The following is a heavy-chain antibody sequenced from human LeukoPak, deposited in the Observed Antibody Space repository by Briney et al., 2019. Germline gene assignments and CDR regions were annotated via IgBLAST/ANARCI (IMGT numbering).Heavy chain of an antibody. CDR3: ARVRGATVAHNWFDR. J-gene: IGHJ5*02. CDR1: GYSISSGYY. V-gene: IGHV4-38-2*02. CDR2: IYHSGRT. Sequence: PSETLSLTCTVSGYSISSGYYWGWIRQPPGKGLEWIGSIYHSGRTFYNPSLKSRVTISVDSSKNEFSLNLSSVTAADTAVYYCARVRGATVAHNWFDRWGQGILVAVSS. D-gene: IGHD6-19*01.